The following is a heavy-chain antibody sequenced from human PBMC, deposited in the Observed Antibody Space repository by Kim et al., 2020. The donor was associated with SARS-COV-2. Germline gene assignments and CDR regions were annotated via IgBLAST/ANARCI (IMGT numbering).Heavy chain of an antibody. Sequence: SQTLSLTCAISGDSVSSNSAAWNWIRQSPSRGLEWLGRTYYRSKWYNDYAVSVKSRITINPDTSKNQFSLQLNSVTPKDTAVYYCARVGGSYPTPYYYYGMDVWGQGTTVTVSS. CDR1: GDSVSSNSAA. CDR2: TYYRSKWYN. V-gene: IGHV6-1*01. D-gene: IGHD1-26*01. J-gene: IGHJ6*02. CDR3: ARVGGSYPTPYYYYGMDV.